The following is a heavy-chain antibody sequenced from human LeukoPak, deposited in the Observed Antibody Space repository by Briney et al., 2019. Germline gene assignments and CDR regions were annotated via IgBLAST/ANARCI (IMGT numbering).Heavy chain of an antibody. CDR1: GFTFSSYW. J-gene: IGHJ3*02. V-gene: IGHV3-7*01. CDR3: ARVGGWPLDAFDI. D-gene: IGHD6-19*01. Sequence: GGSLRLSCAASGFTFSSYWMSWVRQAPGKGLEWVANIKQDGSEKYYVDSVKGRFTISRDNAKNSLYLQMNSLRAEDTAVYYCARVGGWPLDAFDIWSQGTMVTVSS. CDR2: IKQDGSEK.